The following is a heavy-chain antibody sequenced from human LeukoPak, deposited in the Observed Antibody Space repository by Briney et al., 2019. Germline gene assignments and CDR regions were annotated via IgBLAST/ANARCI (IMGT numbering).Heavy chain of an antibody. CDR1: GFTFSSYG. CDR3: AKGYSSSLSWFDP. V-gene: IGHV3-33*06. J-gene: IGHJ5*02. D-gene: IGHD6-13*01. CDR2: IWYDGSNK. Sequence: HPGGSLRLSCAASGFTFSSYGMHWVHQAPGKGLEWVAVIWYDGSNKYYADSVKGRFTISRDNSKNTLYLQMNSLRAEDTAVYYCAKGYSSSLSWFDPWGQGTLVTVSS.